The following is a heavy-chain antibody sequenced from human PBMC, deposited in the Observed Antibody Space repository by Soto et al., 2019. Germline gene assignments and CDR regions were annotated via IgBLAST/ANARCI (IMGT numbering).Heavy chain of an antibody. CDR1: GGTFSSYA. Sequence: SVKVSCKASGGTFSSYAISRVRQAPGQGLEWMGGIIPIFGTANYAQKFQGRLTLTSDMPSRTVYMQLSNLRSDDTAVYYCAGASSRVSSVVAAYWGQGTLVTVSS. J-gene: IGHJ4*02. D-gene: IGHD2-15*01. V-gene: IGHV1-69*05. CDR2: IIPIFGTA. CDR3: AGASSRVSSVVAAY.